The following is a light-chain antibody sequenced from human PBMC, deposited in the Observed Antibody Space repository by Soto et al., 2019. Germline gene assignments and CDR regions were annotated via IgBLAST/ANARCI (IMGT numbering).Light chain of an antibody. J-gene: IGKJ1*01. V-gene: IGKV1-9*01. CDR1: QGISSY. CDR3: QHLISYPPWT. CDR2: AAS. Sequence: DIQLTQSPSFLSASVGDRVTITCRASQGISSYLAWYQQKPGKAPKLLIYAASTLQSGVPSRFSGSGSGTEFTLTISSLQPEDFATYYCQHLISYPPWTFGQGTKVEIK.